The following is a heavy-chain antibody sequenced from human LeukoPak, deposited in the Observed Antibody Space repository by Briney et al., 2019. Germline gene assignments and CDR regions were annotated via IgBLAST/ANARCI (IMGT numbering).Heavy chain of an antibody. V-gene: IGHV1-69*05. J-gene: IGHJ4*02. CDR1: GGTFSSYA. Sequence: SVKVSCKASGGTFSSYAISWVRQAPGQGLEWMGGIIPIFGTANYAQKFQGRVTITTDESTSTAYMELSSLRSEDTAVYYCARRRGYDSSGYYYNWGQGTLVTVSS. D-gene: IGHD3-22*01. CDR2: IIPIFGTA. CDR3: ARRRGYDSSGYYYN.